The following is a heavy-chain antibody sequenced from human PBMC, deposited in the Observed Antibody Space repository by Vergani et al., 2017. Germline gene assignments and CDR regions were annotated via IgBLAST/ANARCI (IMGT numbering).Heavy chain of an antibody. V-gene: IGHV1-46*01. CDR1: GYTFTSYY. CDR3: AREGWNGRWFDP. Sequence: QVQLVQSGAEVKKPGASVKVSCKASGYTFTSYYMHWVRQAPGQGLEWMGIINPSGGSTSYAQKFQGRVTMTWDTSTSTVYMELSSLRSEDTAVDYCAREGWNGRWFDPWGQGTLVTVSS. CDR2: INPSGGST. D-gene: IGHD1-1*01. J-gene: IGHJ5*02.